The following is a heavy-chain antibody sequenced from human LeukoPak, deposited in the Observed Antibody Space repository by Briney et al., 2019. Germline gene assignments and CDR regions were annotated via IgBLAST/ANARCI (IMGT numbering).Heavy chain of an antibody. Sequence: ASVKVSCKASGYTFTNYAIHWVRQAPGQGLECMGWINTGDGDTKYLQKFQGRVTITRDTSARTAYMELSSLTSEDTAVYYCARASSGYAYWGQGTLVTVSS. V-gene: IGHV1-3*04. CDR2: INTGDGDT. D-gene: IGHD3-22*01. CDR1: GYTFTNYA. CDR3: ARASSGYAY. J-gene: IGHJ4*02.